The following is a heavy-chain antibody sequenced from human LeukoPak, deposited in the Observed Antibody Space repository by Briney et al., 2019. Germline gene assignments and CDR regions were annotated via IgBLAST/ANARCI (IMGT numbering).Heavy chain of an antibody. CDR2: IYYSGST. CDR1: GYSISRGSY. Sequence: SDTLSLTCSVSGYSISRGSYWGWIRQPPGKGLEWIGSIYYSGSTYYNPSLKSRVTMSVDTSTNQFSLKLSSVTAADTALYYCARVGNPLVTVFAWFDPWGQGTLVTVSS. D-gene: IGHD3-3*01. J-gene: IGHJ5*02. CDR3: ARVGNPLVTVFAWFDP. V-gene: IGHV4-38-2*02.